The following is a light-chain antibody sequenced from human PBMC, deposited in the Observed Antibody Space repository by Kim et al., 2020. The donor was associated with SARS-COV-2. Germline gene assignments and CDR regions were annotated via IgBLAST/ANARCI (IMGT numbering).Light chain of an antibody. CDR1: QSINRS. V-gene: IGKV1-39*01. CDR2: AAS. J-gene: IGKJ4*01. CDR3: QQSYDSPLT. Sequence: IQLTQSPSSLSASVGDRVIITCRASQSINRSLNWYQQKSGKAPNLLIYAASNLQRGVPSRFSGSGSGTDFTLTIRNLQPEDFATYFCQQSYDSPLTFAGGTKVEVK.